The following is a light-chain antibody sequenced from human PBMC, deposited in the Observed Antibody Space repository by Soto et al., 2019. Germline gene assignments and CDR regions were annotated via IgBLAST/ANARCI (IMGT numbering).Light chain of an antibody. CDR2: GAS. CDR3: QQYGSSPRT. Sequence: EIVLTQSPGTMSLSPVERATISCSPSQSVSSSYLAWYQQKPGQAPRLLIYGASSRATGIPDRFSGSGSGTDFTLTISRLEPEDFAVYYCQQYGSSPRTFGQGTKVDIK. V-gene: IGKV3-20*01. J-gene: IGKJ1*01. CDR1: QSVSSSY.